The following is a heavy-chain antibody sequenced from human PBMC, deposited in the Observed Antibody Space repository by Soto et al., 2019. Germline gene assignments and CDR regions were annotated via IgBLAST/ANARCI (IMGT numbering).Heavy chain of an antibody. D-gene: IGHD6-6*01. CDR2: IKEDGSAK. Sequence: DVQLVESGGGLVQPGGSLRLSCAASGFTFSDYWMSWVRQAPGKGLEWEANIKEDGSAKHYVDSVKGRFTISRDNAKNSLYLQMNSLRAEDTALYYCARYSGSVAASPWGQGTPVTVSS. CDR1: GFTFSDYW. V-gene: IGHV3-7*03. J-gene: IGHJ4*02. CDR3: ARYSGSVAASP.